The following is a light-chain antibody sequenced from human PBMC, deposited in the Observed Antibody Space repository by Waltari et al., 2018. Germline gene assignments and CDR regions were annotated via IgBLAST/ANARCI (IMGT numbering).Light chain of an antibody. CDR1: QLGHNF. CDR3: QTWDGTTAV. Sequence: SYELTQPPSVSASPGQTASITCSGDQLGHNFASWYQQKPGQSPVVVIYEEKKRPSVLPARFSGSNSGNAATLTISGTQAVDEADYYCQTWDGTTAVFGGGTKLTVL. CDR2: EEK. V-gene: IGLV3-1*01. J-gene: IGLJ3*02.